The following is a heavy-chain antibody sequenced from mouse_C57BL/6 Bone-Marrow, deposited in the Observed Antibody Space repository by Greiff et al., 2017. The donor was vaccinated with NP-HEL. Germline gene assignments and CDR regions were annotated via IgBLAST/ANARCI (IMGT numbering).Heavy chain of an antibody. CDR2: IDPENGDT. D-gene: IGHD1-1*01. CDR1: GFNIKDDY. Sequence: EVKLVESGAELVRPGASVTLSCTVSGFNIKDDYMHWVKQRPEQGLEWIGWIDPENGDTEYASKFQGKATITADTSSNTAYLQLSSLTSDDTAVYYCTTGGSSPYAMDYWGQGTSVTVSS. J-gene: IGHJ4*01. V-gene: IGHV14-4*01. CDR3: TTGGSSPYAMDY.